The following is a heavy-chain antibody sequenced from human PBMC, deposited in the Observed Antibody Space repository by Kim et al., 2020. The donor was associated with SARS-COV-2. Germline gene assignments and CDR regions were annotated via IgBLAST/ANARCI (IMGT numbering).Heavy chain of an antibody. Sequence: DSVKGRFTNSRDNAKNSLYLQMNSLRAEDTALYHCARADSSTSSFYYFDYWGQGTLVTVSS. V-gene: IGHV3-20*01. J-gene: IGHJ4*02. D-gene: IGHD2-2*01. CDR3: ARADSSTSSFYYFDY.